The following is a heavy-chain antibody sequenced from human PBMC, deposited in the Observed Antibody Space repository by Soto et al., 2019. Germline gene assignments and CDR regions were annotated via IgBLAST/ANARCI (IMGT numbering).Heavy chain of an antibody. CDR3: ARAVAVAADFDY. J-gene: IGHJ4*02. CDR2: INAGNGNT. V-gene: IGHV1-3*05. Sequence: QVQLVQSGAEEKQPGASVKVSCKASGYTFTGYAMHWVRQAPGQRLEWMGWINAGNGNTKYSQKFQGRVTITRDTSASAAYMELSNLSSEDTAVYYCARAVAVAADFDYWGQGTLVTVSS. CDR1: GYTFTGYA. D-gene: IGHD6-19*01.